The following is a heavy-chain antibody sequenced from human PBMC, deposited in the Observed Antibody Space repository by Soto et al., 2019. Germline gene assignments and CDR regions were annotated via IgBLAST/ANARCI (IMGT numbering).Heavy chain of an antibody. CDR1: GFTFSSYG. CDR3: ARDPGRAAGLDY. CDR2: IWYDGSNK. J-gene: IGHJ4*02. D-gene: IGHD6-13*01. V-gene: IGHV3-33*01. Sequence: GSLRLSCAASGFTFSSYGMHWVRQAPGKGLEWVAVIWYDGSNKYYADSVKGRFTISRDNSKNTLYLQMNSLRAEDTAVYYCARDPGRAAGLDYWGQGTLVTVSS.